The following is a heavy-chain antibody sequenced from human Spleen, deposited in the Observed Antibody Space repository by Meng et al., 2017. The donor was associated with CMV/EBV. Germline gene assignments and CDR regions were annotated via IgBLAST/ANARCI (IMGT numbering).Heavy chain of an antibody. CDR1: GGSISSSSYY. D-gene: IGHD6-19*01. V-gene: IGHV4-39*02. CDR2: IYFSGNT. CDR3: ARFLPAVAGSGAGCY. Sequence: SETLSLTCTVSGGSISSSSYYWGWIRQPPEKGLEWIGNIYFSGNTYYNPSLKSRVTISVDTSKNHFSLKLSSVTAADTAVYYCARFLPAVAGSGAGCYWGQGKLVTVSS. J-gene: IGHJ4*02.